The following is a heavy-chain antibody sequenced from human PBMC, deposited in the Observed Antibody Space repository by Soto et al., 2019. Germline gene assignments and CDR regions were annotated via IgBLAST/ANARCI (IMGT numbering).Heavy chain of an antibody. D-gene: IGHD3-22*01. J-gene: IGHJ6*02. Sequence: QVQLVQSGAEVKKPGASVKVSCKASGYTFTSYAMHWVRQAPGQRLEWMGWINAGNGNTKYSQKFQGRVTTTRATSATTAYMELSSLRSEDTAVYYCARTNGNYYDSTGSLYYYYAMDVWGQGTTVTVSS. V-gene: IGHV1-3*01. CDR1: GYTFTSYA. CDR3: ARTNGNYYDSTGSLYYYYAMDV. CDR2: INAGNGNT.